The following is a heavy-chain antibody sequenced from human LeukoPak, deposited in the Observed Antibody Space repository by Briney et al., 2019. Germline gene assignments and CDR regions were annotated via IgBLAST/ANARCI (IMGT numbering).Heavy chain of an antibody. D-gene: IGHD5-18*01. CDR3: ARGRGTATLSAFDI. V-gene: IGHV3-23*01. CDR1: GFTFSSYA. J-gene: IGHJ3*02. CDR2: ISGTSGST. Sequence: GGSLRLSCAASGFTFSSYAMSWVRQAPGKGLEWVSSISGTSGSTYYADSVKGRFTISRDNSKNTLYLQMNSLRAEDTAVYYCARGRGTATLSAFDIWGQGTMVTVSS.